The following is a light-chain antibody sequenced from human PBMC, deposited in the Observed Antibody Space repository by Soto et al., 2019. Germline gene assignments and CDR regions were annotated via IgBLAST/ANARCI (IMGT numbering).Light chain of an antibody. V-gene: IGKV3-15*01. Sequence: VMTQSPTTLSVSPGERATLSCRASHSVGSNLAWYQQNPGQAPRLLIYGASTRATGVPARFSGSGSATQFTLTICSLQSEDFGFYYCLQYKQWPVAFGGGTKVEIK. CDR2: GAS. CDR3: LQYKQWPVA. J-gene: IGKJ4*01. CDR1: HSVGSN.